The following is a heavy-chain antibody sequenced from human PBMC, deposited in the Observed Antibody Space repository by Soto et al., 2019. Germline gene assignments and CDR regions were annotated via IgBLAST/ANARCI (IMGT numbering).Heavy chain of an antibody. D-gene: IGHD3-10*01. CDR3: ARDRAYYYGSGPSDY. J-gene: IGHJ4*02. Sequence: ASVKVSCKASGYTFTSYGISWVRQAPGQGLEWMGWISACNGNTNYAQKLQGRVTMTTDTSTSTAYMELRSLRSDDTAVYYCARDRAYYYGSGPSDYWGQGTLVTVSS. V-gene: IGHV1-18*01. CDR2: ISACNGNT. CDR1: GYTFTSYG.